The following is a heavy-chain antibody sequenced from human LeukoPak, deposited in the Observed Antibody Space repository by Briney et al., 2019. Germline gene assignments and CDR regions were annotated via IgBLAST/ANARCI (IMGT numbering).Heavy chain of an antibody. J-gene: IGHJ3*02. D-gene: IGHD2-2*02. V-gene: IGHV4-31*03. Sequence: SETLSLTCTVSGGSFSSDNYYWSWIRQHPGKGLEWIGYIYYSGSTYYNPSLKSRVTISLDTSKNQFSLKLSSVTAADTAVYYCARITVVPAAIGDDAFDIWGQGTMVTVSS. CDR1: GGSFSSDNYY. CDR2: IYYSGST. CDR3: ARITVVPAAIGDDAFDI.